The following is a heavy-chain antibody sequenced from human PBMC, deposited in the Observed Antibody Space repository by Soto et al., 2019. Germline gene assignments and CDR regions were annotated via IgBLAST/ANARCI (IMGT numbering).Heavy chain of an antibody. CDR2: ISHSGST. CDR1: GDSINSNHW. J-gene: IGHJ4*02. CDR3: XARHFWSRPWTDRRLDY. D-gene: IGHD3-3*02. V-gene: IGHV4-4*02. Sequence: SETLSLTCDVSGDSINSNHWWNWVRQPPEKGLEWIGQISHSGSTTYNPSLTSRVTISVDKSKNHFSLKLTSVTAADTAVYYCXARHFWSRPWTDRRLDYWGQGTLVTVSS.